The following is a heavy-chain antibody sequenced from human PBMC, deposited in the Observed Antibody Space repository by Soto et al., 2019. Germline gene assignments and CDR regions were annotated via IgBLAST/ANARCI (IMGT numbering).Heavy chain of an antibody. CDR1: GFTVSSNY. Sequence: EVQLVESGGGLVQPGGSLRLSCAASGFTVSSNYMSWVRQAPGKGLEWVSVIYSGGSTYYADSVKGRFTISRDNSKNTLYLQMNSLRAEDTAVYYCPRTAMGGLYFDYWGQGTLVTVSS. D-gene: IGHD5-18*01. V-gene: IGHV3-66*01. J-gene: IGHJ4*02. CDR2: IYSGGST. CDR3: PRTAMGGLYFDY.